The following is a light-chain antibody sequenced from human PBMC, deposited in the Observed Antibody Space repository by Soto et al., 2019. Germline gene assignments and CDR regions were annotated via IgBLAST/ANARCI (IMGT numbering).Light chain of an antibody. CDR1: SSDVGGYNY. Sequence: QSALTQPASVSGSPGQSITISCTGTSSDVGGYNYVSWYQQHPGKAPKLMIYEVSNRPSGVSNRFSGAKSGNTASLTISGRQAEDEADYYCRGYTSRNTRFATGTQLTVL. V-gene: IGLV2-14*01. CDR2: EVS. CDR3: RGYTSRNTR. J-gene: IGLJ1*01.